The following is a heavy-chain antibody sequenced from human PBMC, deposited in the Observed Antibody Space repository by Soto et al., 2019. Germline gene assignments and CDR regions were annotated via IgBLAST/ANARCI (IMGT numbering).Heavy chain of an antibody. Sequence: QVQLVESGGGVVQPGRSLRLSCAASGFTFSSYAIHWVRQAPGKGLEWVAVISYDGSNKYYADSVKGRFTISRDNSKNTLYLQMNSLRAEDTAVYYCARVPRSSYDSSGGDYFDYWGQGTLVTVSS. CDR3: ARVPRSSYDSSGGDYFDY. J-gene: IGHJ4*02. CDR1: GFTFSSYA. V-gene: IGHV3-30-3*01. CDR2: ISYDGSNK. D-gene: IGHD3-22*01.